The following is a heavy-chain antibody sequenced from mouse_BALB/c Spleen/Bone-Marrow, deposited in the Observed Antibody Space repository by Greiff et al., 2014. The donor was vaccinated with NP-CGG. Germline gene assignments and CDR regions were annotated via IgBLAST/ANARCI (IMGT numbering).Heavy chain of an antibody. D-gene: IGHD2-4*01. Sequence: VQLKESGGGLVQPGGSRKLSCAASGFTFSSFGMHWVRQAPEKGLEWVAYISNGSSTIYYADTVKGRFTISRDNPKNTLFLQMTSLRSEDTAMYYCARKGAMITHYYAMDYWGQGTSVTTSS. J-gene: IGHJ4*01. CDR2: ISNGSSTI. CDR1: GFTFSSFG. CDR3: ARKGAMITHYYAMDY. V-gene: IGHV5-17*02.